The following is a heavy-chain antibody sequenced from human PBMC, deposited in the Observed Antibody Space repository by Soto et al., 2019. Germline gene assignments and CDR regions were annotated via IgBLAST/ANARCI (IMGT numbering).Heavy chain of an antibody. CDR2: IYYSGST. V-gene: IGHV4-39*01. Sequence: PSETLSLTCTVSGGSISSSSYYWGWIRQPPGKGLEWIGSIYYSGSTYYNPSLKSRVTISVDTSKNQFSLKLSSVTAADTAVYYCARTYYDILTGRSRPNNWFDPWGQGTLVTVSS. D-gene: IGHD3-9*01. CDR3: ARTYYDILTGRSRPNNWFDP. J-gene: IGHJ5*02. CDR1: GGSISSSSYY.